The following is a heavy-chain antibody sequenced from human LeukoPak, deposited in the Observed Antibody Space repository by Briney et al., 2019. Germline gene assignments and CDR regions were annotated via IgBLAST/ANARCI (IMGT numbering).Heavy chain of an antibody. D-gene: IGHD2-15*01. V-gene: IGHV5-51*01. CDR2: IYPGDSDT. CDR3: ARPARYCSGGSCYSEGFDY. CDR1: GYTFTNYW. Sequence: GESLKISCKGSGYTFTNYWIGWVRQMPGKGLEFMGIIYPGDSDTRYSPSFQGQVTISVDKSINTAYLQWSSLKASDSAMYYCARPARYCSGGSCYSEGFDYWGQGTLVTVSS. J-gene: IGHJ4*02.